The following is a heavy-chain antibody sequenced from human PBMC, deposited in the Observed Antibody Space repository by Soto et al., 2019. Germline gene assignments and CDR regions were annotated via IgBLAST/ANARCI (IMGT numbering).Heavy chain of an antibody. CDR2: ISAYNGNT. CDR3: AREKSIPIFGVVITGWFDP. V-gene: IGHV1-18*04. Sequence: GASVKVSCKASGYTFTSYCISWVRQAPGQGLEWMGWISAYNGNTNYAQKLQGRVTMTTDTSTSTAYMELRSLRSDDTAVYYCAREKSIPIFGVVITGWFDPWGQGTLVTVSA. J-gene: IGHJ5*02. CDR1: GYTFTSYC. D-gene: IGHD3-3*01.